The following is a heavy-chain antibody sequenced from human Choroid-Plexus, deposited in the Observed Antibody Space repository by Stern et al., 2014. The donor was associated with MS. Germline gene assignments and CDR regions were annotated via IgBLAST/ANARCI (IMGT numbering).Heavy chain of an antibody. J-gene: IGHJ4*02. Sequence: HLVESGGGVAQPGRPLILSCAASGFTFSNFGMHWVRQAPGKGLEWVALISYDGSDKYYADSVKGRFTIFRDNSKNTLYMHMNSLRAEDTAVYYCAKDRQWSTYFFDYWGQGSLVTVSS. CDR1: GFTFSNFG. CDR3: AKDRQWSTYFFDY. D-gene: IGHD2-15*01. V-gene: IGHV3-30*18. CDR2: ISYDGSDK.